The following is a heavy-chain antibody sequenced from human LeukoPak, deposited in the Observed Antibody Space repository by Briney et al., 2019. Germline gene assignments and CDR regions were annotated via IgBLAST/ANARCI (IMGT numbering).Heavy chain of an antibody. CDR2: INHSGST. Sequence: PSETLSLTCAVSGGSLSGFYWSWIRQPPGKGLEWIGDINHSGSTNYNPSLKSRVTISVDTSKKQFSLELSSVTAADTAVYFCARGPLTYYYASGSYYSNWGQGTLVSVSS. V-gene: IGHV4-34*01. J-gene: IGHJ4*02. CDR3: ARGPLTYYYASGSYYSN. D-gene: IGHD3-10*01. CDR1: GGSLSGFY.